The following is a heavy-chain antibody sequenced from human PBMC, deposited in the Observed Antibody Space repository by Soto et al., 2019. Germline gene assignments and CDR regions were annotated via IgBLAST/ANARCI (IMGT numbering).Heavy chain of an antibody. CDR3: AGDYWANEKRFES. J-gene: IGHJ4*02. D-gene: IGHD2-8*02. CDR2: VYYSGTT. Sequence: SETLSLTCTVSGGSVNSGGYYWTWIPQSPGMALEWIGYVYYSGTTKYNPSLKRRATISVDTTNNQFSLRLGPTTPANKAVYYWAGDYWANEKRFESWGRGTLVTDSS. CDR1: GGSVNSGGYY. V-gene: IGHV4-61*08.